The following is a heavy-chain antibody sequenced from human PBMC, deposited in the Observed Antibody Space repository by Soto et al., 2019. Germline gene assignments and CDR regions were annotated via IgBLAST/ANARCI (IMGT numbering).Heavy chain of an antibody. CDR1: GFTVKDAW. V-gene: IGHV3-15*06. D-gene: IGHD3-10*01. Sequence: EIQLVESGGGVVKPGESLTLSCAASGFTVKDAWMHWVRQAPGKGLEWVGLIRSQKDGGATHYAAPVRDRFTISRDDSRNTLYLRMNRLTIEDTAVYYCTQLYRDDPWGQGTLVTVSS. CDR3: TQLYRDDP. J-gene: IGHJ5*02. CDR2: IRSQKDGGAT.